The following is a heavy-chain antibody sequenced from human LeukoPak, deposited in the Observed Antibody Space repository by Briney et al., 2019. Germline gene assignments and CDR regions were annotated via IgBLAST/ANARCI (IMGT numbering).Heavy chain of an antibody. V-gene: IGHV1-2*02. D-gene: IGHD3-22*01. J-gene: IGHJ4*02. CDR3: ARAVTGLFIDY. CDR1: GYSFTSYG. Sequence: ASVKVSCKASGYSFTSYGITWVRQAPGQGLEWMGWINPNSGGTNYAQKFQGRVTMTRDTSISTAYMELSRLRSDDTAVYYCARAVTGLFIDYWGQGTLVTVSS. CDR2: INPNSGGT.